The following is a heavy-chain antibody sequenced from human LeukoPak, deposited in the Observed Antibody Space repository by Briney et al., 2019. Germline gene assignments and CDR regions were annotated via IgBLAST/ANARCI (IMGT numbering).Heavy chain of an antibody. V-gene: IGHV1-69*06. D-gene: IGHD2-15*01. Sequence: SVKVSCKASGGTFSSYAISWVRQAPGQGLQWMGGIIPIFGTANYAQKFQGRVTITADKSTSTAYMELSSLRSEDTAVYYCARGATDIVVVVAATDAFDIWGQGTMVTVSS. CDR3: ARGATDIVVVVAATDAFDI. CDR1: GGTFSSYA. CDR2: IIPIFGTA. J-gene: IGHJ3*02.